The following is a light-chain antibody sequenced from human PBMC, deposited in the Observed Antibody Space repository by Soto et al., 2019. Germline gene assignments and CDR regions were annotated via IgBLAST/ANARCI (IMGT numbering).Light chain of an antibody. CDR3: QQYNYWPPLT. Sequence: ETVMTHSPATLSVSPWERATLSCRASQSVSSNLAWYQQKPGRAPRLLIYDASTRATGIPARFSGSGSGTEFTLTINSLQSEDFAVYYCQQYNYWPPLTFGGGTKVDI. V-gene: IGKV3-15*01. J-gene: IGKJ4*01. CDR2: DAS. CDR1: QSVSSN.